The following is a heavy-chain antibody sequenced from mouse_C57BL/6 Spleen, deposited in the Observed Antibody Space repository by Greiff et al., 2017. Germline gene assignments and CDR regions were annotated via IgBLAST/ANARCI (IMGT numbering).Heavy chain of an antibody. CDR2: INPNNGGT. V-gene: IGHV1-18*01. J-gene: IGHJ4*01. D-gene: IGHD1-1*01. CDR3: ARSPHYYGSSTYYAMDY. CDR1: GYTFTDYN. Sequence: VQLQQSGPELVKPGASVKIPCKASGYTFTDYNMDWVKQSHGKSLEWIGDINPNNGGTIYNQKFKGKATLTVDKSSSTAYMELRSLTSEDTAVYYCARSPHYYGSSTYYAMDYWGQGTSVTGSS.